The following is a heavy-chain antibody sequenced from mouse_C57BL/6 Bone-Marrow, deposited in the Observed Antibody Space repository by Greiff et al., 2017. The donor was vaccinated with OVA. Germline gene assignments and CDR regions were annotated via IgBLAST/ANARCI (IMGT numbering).Heavy chain of an antibody. Sequence: VQLQQSGAELARPGASVKLSCKASGYTFTSYGISWVKQRTGQGLEWIGEIYPRSGNTYYNEKFKGKATLTADKSSSTAYMELRNLTSEYSAGYFCARYYDGYYVRYWGQGTTLTVSS. J-gene: IGHJ2*01. CDR3: ARYYDGYYVRY. CDR1: GYTFTSYG. V-gene: IGHV1-81*01. D-gene: IGHD2-3*01. CDR2: IYPRSGNT.